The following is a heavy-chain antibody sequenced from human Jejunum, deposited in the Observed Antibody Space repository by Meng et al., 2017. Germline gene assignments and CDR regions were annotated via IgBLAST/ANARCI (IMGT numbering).Heavy chain of an antibody. V-gene: IGHV1-2*02. J-gene: IGHJ4*02. CDR3: ARSREWVNDY. CDR2: INPNSGGT. CDR1: GYTFSDNY. Sequence: QVQLVQSGAGVKKPGASVKVSCKASGYTFSDNYMHWVRQAPGQGLEWMAWINPNSGGTKYAQKFQGRVTMTRDMSISTAYMELSNLRSDDTAVYYCARSREWVNDYWGQGTLVTVSS. D-gene: IGHD2-8*01.